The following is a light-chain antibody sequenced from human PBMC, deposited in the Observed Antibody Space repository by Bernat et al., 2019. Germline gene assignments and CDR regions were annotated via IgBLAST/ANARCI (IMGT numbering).Light chain of an antibody. J-gene: IGLJ3*02. CDR3: QVWDSSSDHPHWV. CDR1: NIGSKS. Sequence: SYVLTQPPSVSVAPGKTARITCGGNNIGSKSVHWYQQKPGQAPVLVIYYDSDRPSGIPERFSGSNSGTTATLTISRVEAGDEADYYCQVWDSSSDHPHWVFGGGTKLTVL. V-gene: IGLV3-21*04. CDR2: YDS.